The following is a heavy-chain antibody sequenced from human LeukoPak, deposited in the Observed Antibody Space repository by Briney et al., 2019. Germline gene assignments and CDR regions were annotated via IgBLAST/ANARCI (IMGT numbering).Heavy chain of an antibody. D-gene: IGHD4-23*01. CDR1: GFTFSSYA. J-gene: IGHJ4*02. V-gene: IGHV3-23*01. CDR3: AKDLNNSPY. Sequence: PGGSLRLSCAASGFTFSSYAMSWVRQAPGKGLEWVSGISGSGFSTYYAGSVKGRFTISRDNSKNTLFLQLNSLRAEDTALYFCAKDLNNSPYWGQGTLVTVSS. CDR2: ISGSGFST.